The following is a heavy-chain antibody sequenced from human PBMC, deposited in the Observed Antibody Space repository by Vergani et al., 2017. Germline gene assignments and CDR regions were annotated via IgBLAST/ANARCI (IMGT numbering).Heavy chain of an antibody. V-gene: IGHV4-61*02. D-gene: IGHD3-10*01. Sequence: QVQLHESGPGLVKPSQTLSLTCTVSGGSITSGSFYWIWIRQPAGKGLEWIGRIHSSGTTNYNPSLKSRVTLSVDTSKNQLSLRMTSVTAADTAVYYCARDSXTSELRGVYWFDTWGQGTLVSVSS. J-gene: IGHJ5*02. CDR1: GGSITSGSFY. CDR2: IHSSGTT. CDR3: ARDSXTSELRGVYWFDT.